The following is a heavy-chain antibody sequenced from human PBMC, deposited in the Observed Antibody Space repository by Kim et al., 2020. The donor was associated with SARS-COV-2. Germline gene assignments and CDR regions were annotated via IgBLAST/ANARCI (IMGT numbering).Heavy chain of an antibody. Sequence: GGSLRLSCAASGFTFSNYWMSWVRQAPGKGLEWVANIKRDGSEKYYVDSVRGRFTISRDNAQNSLFLQMNSLRVEDTAVYYCTSWGAGNYWGPGTLVTSPQ. J-gene: IGHJ4*02. V-gene: IGHV3-7*01. CDR2: IKRDGSEK. CDR1: GFTFSNYW. D-gene: IGHD6-13*01. CDR3: TSWGAGNY.